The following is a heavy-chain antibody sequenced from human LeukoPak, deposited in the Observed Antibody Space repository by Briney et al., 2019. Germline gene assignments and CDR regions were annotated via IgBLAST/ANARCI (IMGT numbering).Heavy chain of an antibody. J-gene: IGHJ5*02. V-gene: IGHV3-23*01. CDR3: AKLSIGKGGFDP. D-gene: IGHD1-14*01. CDR2: ISGSGGST. CDR1: GFTVSSNY. Sequence: GGSLRLSCAASGFTVSSNYMSWVRQAPGKGLEWVSAISGSGGSTYYADSVKGRFTISRDNSKNTLYLQMNSLRAEDTAVYYCAKLSIGKGGFDPWGQGTLVTVSS.